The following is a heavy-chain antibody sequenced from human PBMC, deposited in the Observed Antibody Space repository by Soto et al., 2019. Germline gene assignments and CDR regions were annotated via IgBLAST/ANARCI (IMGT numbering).Heavy chain of an antibody. D-gene: IGHD3-16*01. Sequence: PLETMSLTCTVADGSISNHYGCHFIRQHPGQGLEWIGYTHYSGSTFYNPALKSRATISMDTSKNQVSLKLNSVTAADTAVYYCATGDLTAGELFFTYWGQGTLVTVSS. CDR2: THYSGST. CDR1: DGSISNHYG. V-gene: IGHV4-59*06. CDR3: ATGDLTAGELFFTY. J-gene: IGHJ4*02.